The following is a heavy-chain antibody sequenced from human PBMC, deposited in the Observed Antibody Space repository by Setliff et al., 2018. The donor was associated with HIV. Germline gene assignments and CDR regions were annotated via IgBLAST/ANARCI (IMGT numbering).Heavy chain of an antibody. J-gene: IGHJ4*02. V-gene: IGHV4-4*02. CDR1: GVTFSSDAM. CDR2: IYHTGST. D-gene: IGHD3-3*01. CDR3: ARGFRSGRIFGIDY. Sequence: GSLRLSCVASGVTFSSDAMSWVRQAPGKGLEWIGEIYHTGSTNYNPSLKSRVTISVDKSNNHFSLKLSSVTAADTAVYYCARGFRSGRIFGIDYWGQGTLVTVSS.